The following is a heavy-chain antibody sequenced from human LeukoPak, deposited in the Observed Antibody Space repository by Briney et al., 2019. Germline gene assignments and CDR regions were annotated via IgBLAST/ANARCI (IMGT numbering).Heavy chain of an antibody. CDR3: HTYYYDSSGYRFDY. CDR2: IWYDGSNK. CDR1: GFTFSSYG. V-gene: IGHV3-33*01. D-gene: IGHD3-22*01. J-gene: IGHJ4*02. Sequence: GGSLRLSCAAPGFTFSSYGMHWVRQAPGKGLEWVAVIWYDGSNKYYADSVKGRFTISRDNSKNTLYLQMNSLRAEDTAVYYCHTYYYDSSGYRFDYWGQGTLVTVSS.